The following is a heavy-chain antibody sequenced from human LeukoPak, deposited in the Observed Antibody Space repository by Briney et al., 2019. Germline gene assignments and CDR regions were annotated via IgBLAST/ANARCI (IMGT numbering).Heavy chain of an antibody. CDR1: GYTFSDYD. Sequence: GASVKVSCKASGYTFSDYDITWVRQAPGQGLEWMGWISAYNGDTNYVRKLQGRVTMTTDTSTTTAYMELRSLRSDDTAVYYCAREGTVSKGRPNDFWGQGTLVTVS. D-gene: IGHD3-10*01. CDR3: AREGTVSKGRPNDF. J-gene: IGHJ4*02. V-gene: IGHV1-18*01. CDR2: ISAYNGDT.